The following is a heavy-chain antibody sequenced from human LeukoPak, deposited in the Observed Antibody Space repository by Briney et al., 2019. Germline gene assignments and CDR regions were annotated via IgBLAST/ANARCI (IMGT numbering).Heavy chain of an antibody. J-gene: IGHJ4*02. CDR3: AKGHTYGLGESYLDF. V-gene: IGHV3-9*01. CDR2: ISWNSGSI. CDR1: GYTFDDYA. D-gene: IGHD5-18*01. Sequence: SLRLSCEASGYTFDDYAMHWVRQAPAKGLEWVSAISWNSGSIGYADSVKGRFTISRDNGKNSLYLQMNSLRTEDTALYYCAKGHTYGLGESYLDFWGQGTLVSVSS.